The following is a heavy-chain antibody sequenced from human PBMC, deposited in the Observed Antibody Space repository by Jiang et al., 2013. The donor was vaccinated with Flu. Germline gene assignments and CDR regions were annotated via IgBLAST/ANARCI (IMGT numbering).Heavy chain of an antibody. V-gene: IGHV3-49*05. CDR2: IRSKAYGGTT. CDR1: GFTFGDYA. Sequence: VQLLESGGGLVKPGRSLRLSCTASGFTFGDYAMSWFRQAPGKGLEWVGFIRSKAYGGTTQYAASVKGRFTISRDDSKSIAYLQMNSLKTEDTAVYYCTRGIAARPRGAYFDYWGQGTLVTVSS. D-gene: IGHD6-6*01. CDR3: TRGIAARPRGAYFDY. J-gene: IGHJ4*02.